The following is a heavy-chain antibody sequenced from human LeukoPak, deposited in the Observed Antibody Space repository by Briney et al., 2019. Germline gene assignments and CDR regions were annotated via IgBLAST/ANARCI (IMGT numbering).Heavy chain of an antibody. J-gene: IGHJ4*02. CDR2: MNPNSGNT. Sequence: ASVKVSCKASGYTFTSYDINWVRQAPGQGLEWMGWMNPNSGNTGYAQKFQGRVTMTRNTSISTAYMELSSLRSEDTAVYYCARVRKDSSGRNPPLGYWGQGTLVTVSS. D-gene: IGHD6-19*01. CDR1: GYTFTSYD. CDR3: ARVRKDSSGRNPPLGY. V-gene: IGHV1-8*01.